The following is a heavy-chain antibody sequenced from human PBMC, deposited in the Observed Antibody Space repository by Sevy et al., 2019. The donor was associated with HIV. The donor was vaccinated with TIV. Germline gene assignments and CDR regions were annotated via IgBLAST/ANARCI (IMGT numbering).Heavy chain of an antibody. D-gene: IGHD6-19*01. Sequence: GGSLRLSCATSGLTFRNYAMSWVRQAPGKGLEWVSEISGSGESIYYADSVKGRFTISRDNSKNTLYLQMNSLRADDTAGYYCAKDRLTGYSSAWGYFDYWGQGTLVTVSS. V-gene: IGHV3-23*01. CDR3: AKDRLTGYSSAWGYFDY. CDR1: GLTFRNYA. CDR2: ISGSGESI. J-gene: IGHJ4*02.